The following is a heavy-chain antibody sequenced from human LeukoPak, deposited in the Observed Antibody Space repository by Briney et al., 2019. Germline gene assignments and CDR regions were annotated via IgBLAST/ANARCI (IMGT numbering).Heavy chain of an antibody. D-gene: IGHD4-17*01. CDR1: GFTFTSSA. V-gene: IGHV1-58*02. CDR2: IVVGSGNT. J-gene: IGHJ5*02. CDR3: ARVPTVTAEDWFDP. Sequence: SVKVSCKASGFTFTSSAMQWVRQARGQRLEWIGWIVVGSGNTNYAQKFQERVTITRDMSTSTAYMELSSLRSEDTAVYYCARVPTVTAEDWFDPWGQGTLVTVSS.